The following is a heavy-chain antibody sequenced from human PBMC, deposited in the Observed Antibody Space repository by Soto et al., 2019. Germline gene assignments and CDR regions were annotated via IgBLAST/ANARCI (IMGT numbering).Heavy chain of an antibody. CDR2: ITWNSDEI. CDR1: GFTFDDYA. Sequence: EVQLVGSGGGLVQPGRSLRLSCAASGFTFDDYAMHWVRQRPGRGLEWVSGITWNSDEIGYPDSVKGRFSISRDNAKKYLYLQMNSLRPDDTALYYCAASRGYDSSGYSGYYYGMDVWGQGTTVTVSS. V-gene: IGHV3-9*01. D-gene: IGHD3-22*01. CDR3: AASRGYDSSGYSGYYYGMDV. J-gene: IGHJ6*02.